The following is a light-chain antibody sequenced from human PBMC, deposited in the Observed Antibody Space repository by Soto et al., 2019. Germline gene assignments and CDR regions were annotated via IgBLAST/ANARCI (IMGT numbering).Light chain of an antibody. Sequence: QSVLTQPPSASGTPGQRVTISCSGSGSNIGNNPVNWYQQLPGSAPKLLIYNNNQRPSGVPDRFSGSKSGTSASLAISGLQSEDEASYYCGAWDDRLNGRWVIGGGTKLTVL. CDR2: NNN. V-gene: IGLV1-44*01. CDR3: GAWDDRLNGRWV. J-gene: IGLJ3*02. CDR1: GSNIGNNP.